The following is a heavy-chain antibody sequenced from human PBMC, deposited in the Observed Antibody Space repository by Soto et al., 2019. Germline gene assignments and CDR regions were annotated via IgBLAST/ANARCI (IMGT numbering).Heavy chain of an antibody. D-gene: IGHD4-17*01. V-gene: IGHV4-59*01. CDR2: IYYSGST. CDR1: GGSLSSYY. J-gene: IGHJ3*02. Sequence: SETLSLTCPVSGGSLSSYYWSWIRQPPGKGLEWIGYIYYSGSTNYNPSLKSRVTISVDTSKNHFSLKLSSVTAADTALYYCARLRWSRAFDIWGQGTMVTVSS. CDR3: ARLRWSRAFDI.